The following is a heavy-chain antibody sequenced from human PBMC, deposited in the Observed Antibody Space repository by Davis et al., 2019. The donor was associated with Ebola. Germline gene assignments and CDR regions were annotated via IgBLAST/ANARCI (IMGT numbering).Heavy chain of an antibody. CDR2: INHSGST. Sequence: MPSETLSLTCTVSGGSISGYYWSWIRQPPGKGLEWIGEINHSGSTNYNPSLKSRVTISVDTSKNQFSLKLSPVTAADTAVYYCASGYYGSGSYLYYYGMDVWGQGTTVTVSS. CDR1: GGSISGYY. CDR3: ASGYYGSGSYLYYYGMDV. V-gene: IGHV4-34*01. D-gene: IGHD3-10*01. J-gene: IGHJ6*02.